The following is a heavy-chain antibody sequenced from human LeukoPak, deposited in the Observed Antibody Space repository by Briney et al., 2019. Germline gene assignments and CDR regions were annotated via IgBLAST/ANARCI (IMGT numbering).Heavy chain of an antibody. CDR1: GFTFSSYA. Sequence: PGASLRLSCAASGFTFSSYAMSWVRQAPGKGLEWVSAISGSGGSTYYADSVKGRFTISRDNSKNTLYLQMNSLRAEDTAVYYCARRAVRITGTTTHYYYGMDVWGQGTTVTVSS. CDR2: ISGSGGST. CDR3: ARRAVRITGTTTHYYYGMDV. V-gene: IGHV3-23*01. D-gene: IGHD1-7*01. J-gene: IGHJ6*02.